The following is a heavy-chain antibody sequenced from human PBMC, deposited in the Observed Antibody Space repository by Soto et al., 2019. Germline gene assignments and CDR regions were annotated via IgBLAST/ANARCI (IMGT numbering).Heavy chain of an antibody. CDR2: IIPMFGAA. D-gene: IGHD3-16*02. CDR1: GGTFRSYS. J-gene: IGHJ5*02. Sequence: ASVKVSCKASGGTFRSYSISWVRQAPGQGLEWMGGIIPMFGAANYAQKFQGRVTITADESTRTAHMELSSLKASDTAMYYCARLLLSRVDFDPWGQGTLVTVSS. CDR3: ARLLLSRVDFDP. V-gene: IGHV1-69*13.